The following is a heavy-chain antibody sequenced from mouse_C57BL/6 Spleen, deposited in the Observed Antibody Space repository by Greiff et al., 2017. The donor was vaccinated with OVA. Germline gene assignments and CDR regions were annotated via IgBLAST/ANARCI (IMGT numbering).Heavy chain of an antibody. D-gene: IGHD2-4*01. J-gene: IGHJ3*01. CDR1: GYSITSGYY. V-gene: IGHV3-6*01. CDR3: ARDDYDDVFAY. Sequence: EVKLQESGPGLVKPSQSLSLTCSVTGYSITSGYYWNWIRQFPGNKLEWMGYISYDGSNNYNPSLKNRISITRDTSKNQFFLKLNSVTTEDTATYYCARDDYDDVFAYWGQGTLVTVSA. CDR2: ISYDGSN.